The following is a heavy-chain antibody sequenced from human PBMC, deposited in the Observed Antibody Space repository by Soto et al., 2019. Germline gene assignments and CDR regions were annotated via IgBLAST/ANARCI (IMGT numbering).Heavy chain of an antibody. V-gene: IGHV1-3*01. CDR3: ASGSYGPEF. Sequence: QVQLVQSGAEVKEPGASVKVSCKASGYTFTSNSMHWVRQAPGQRIEWMGWIDAGNGNTKYSPKFQGRVTLTRDTSASTAYMALSSLSSEDTAVYYCASGSYGPEFWGQGTLVTVST. CDR1: GYTFTSNS. D-gene: IGHD3-10*01. CDR2: IDAGNGNT. J-gene: IGHJ4*02.